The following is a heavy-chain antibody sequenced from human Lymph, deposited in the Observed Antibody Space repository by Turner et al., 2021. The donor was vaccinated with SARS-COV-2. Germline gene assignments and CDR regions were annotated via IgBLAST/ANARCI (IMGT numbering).Heavy chain of an antibody. CDR3: ARVKGYNGYDLRYYYGMDV. D-gene: IGHD5-12*01. CDR1: GFNFSSYG. CDR2: IWYDGSNK. Sequence: QVPLVESGGGVVQTGRSLRLSCAASGFNFSSYGMHWVRQAPGKGLEWVAVIWYDGSNKYYADSVKGRFTISRDNSKNTLYLQINSLRAEDTAVYYCARVKGYNGYDLRYYYGMDVWGQGTTVTVSS. J-gene: IGHJ6*02. V-gene: IGHV3-33*01.